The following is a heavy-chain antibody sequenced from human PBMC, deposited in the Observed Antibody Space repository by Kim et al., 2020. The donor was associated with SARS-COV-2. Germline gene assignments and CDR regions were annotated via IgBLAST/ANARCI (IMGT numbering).Heavy chain of an antibody. CDR3: ARGIQLWYMPSYYYYGMDV. CDR2: IYSGGST. V-gene: IGHV3-53*01. Sequence: GGSLRLSCAASGFTVSSNYMSWVRQAPGKGLEWVSVIYSGGSTYYADSVKGRFTISRDNSKNTLYLQMNSLRAEDTAVYYCARGIQLWYMPSYYYYGMDVWGRGTTVTVS. CDR1: GFTVSSNY. D-gene: IGHD5-18*01. J-gene: IGHJ6*02.